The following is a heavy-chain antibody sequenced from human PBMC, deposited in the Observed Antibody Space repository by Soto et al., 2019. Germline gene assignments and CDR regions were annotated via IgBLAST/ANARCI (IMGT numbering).Heavy chain of an antibody. D-gene: IGHD3-10*01. CDR1: GGSINSGDYY. V-gene: IGHV4-31*03. CDR3: ARDLRGGSDGMDV. Sequence: QVQLQESGPGLVKPSQTLSLTGTVSGGSINSGDYYWSWIRQHPGKGLEWSGYIFYSGSTYYNPSLKSRVTISVGTSKNLFALKLSSVTAADTAVYYCARDLRGGSDGMDVWGQGTTVTVSS. CDR2: IFYSGST. J-gene: IGHJ6*02.